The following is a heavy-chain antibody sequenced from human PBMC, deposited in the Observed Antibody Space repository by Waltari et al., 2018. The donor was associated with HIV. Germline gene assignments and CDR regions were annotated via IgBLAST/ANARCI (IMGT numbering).Heavy chain of an antibody. CDR3: ARENDFGTIFLNYYYGMDV. CDR2: IKEDGSER. V-gene: IGHV3-7*01. D-gene: IGHD1-1*01. CDR1: RHW. J-gene: IGHJ6*02. Sequence: RHWVSWARQAPGKGLAWVANIKEDGSERNYVDSVRGRFTISRDNAKNSVYLQMKSLRVEDTAVYFCARENDFGTIFLNYYYGMDVWGRGTSVTVSS.